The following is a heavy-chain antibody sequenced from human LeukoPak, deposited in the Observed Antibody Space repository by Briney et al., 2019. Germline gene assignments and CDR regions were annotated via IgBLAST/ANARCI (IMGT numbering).Heavy chain of an antibody. J-gene: IGHJ4*02. D-gene: IGHD3-22*01. V-gene: IGHV3-23*01. CDR1: GFTFTSYA. Sequence: GRSLRLSCAVSGFTFTSYAMGWVREAPRKGREWVSAIRSSRGSTYYTDSVKGRFTISRDHSKTTSHLQMNSLRAEDTAVYYCAKDRRVRPRGYYFDYWGQGTLVAVSS. CDR2: IRSSRGST. CDR3: AKDRRVRPRGYYFDY.